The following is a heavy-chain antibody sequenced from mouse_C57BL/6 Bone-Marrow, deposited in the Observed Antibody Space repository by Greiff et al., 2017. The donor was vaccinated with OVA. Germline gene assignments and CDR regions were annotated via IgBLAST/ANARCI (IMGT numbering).Heavy chain of an antibody. Sequence: VQLQQPGAELVKPGASVKLSCKASGYTFTSYWMHWVKQRPGQGLEWIGMIHPNSGSTNYNEKFKSKATLTVDNSSSTAYMQLSSLTSEDSAVYYCQLGHGCYFDYWGQGTTLTVSS. CDR1: GYTFTSYW. J-gene: IGHJ2*01. V-gene: IGHV1-64*01. CDR3: QLGHGCYFDY. D-gene: IGHD4-1*02. CDR2: IHPNSGST.